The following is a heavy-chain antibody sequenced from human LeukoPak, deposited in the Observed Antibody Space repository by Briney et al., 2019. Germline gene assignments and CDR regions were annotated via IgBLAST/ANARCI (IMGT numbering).Heavy chain of an antibody. CDR1: GFTFSSYS. V-gene: IGHV3-21*01. J-gene: IGHJ4*02. D-gene: IGHD2-2*01. CDR3: ARVGVVPAAHDFNY. CDR2: ISSSSSYI. Sequence: GRFLRLSCAASGFTFSSYSMNWVRQAPGKGLEWVSSISSSSSYIYYADSVKGRFTISRDNAKNSLYLQMNSLRAEDTAVYYCARVGVVPAAHDFNYWGQGTLVTVSS.